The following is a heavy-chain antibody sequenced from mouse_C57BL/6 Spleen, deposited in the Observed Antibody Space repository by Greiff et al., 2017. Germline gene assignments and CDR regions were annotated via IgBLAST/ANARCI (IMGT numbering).Heavy chain of an antibody. D-gene: IGHD4-1*01. CDR1: GYTFTSYW. CDR3: ASAKLGRMVPRDY. V-gene: IGHV1-69*01. J-gene: IGHJ2*01. Sequence: QVQLQQPGAELVMPGASVKLSCEASGYTFTSYWMPWVKQRPGQGLEWIGKIGASDSYTNYHQKFKGKFTLTVDKSSSTAYMQLSSLTSEDSAVSFCASAKLGRMVPRDYWGQGTTLTVSS. CDR2: IGASDSYT.